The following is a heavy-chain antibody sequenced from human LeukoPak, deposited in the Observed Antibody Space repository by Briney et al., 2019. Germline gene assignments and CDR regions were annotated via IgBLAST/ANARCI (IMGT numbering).Heavy chain of an antibody. CDR2: IYYSGST. D-gene: IGHD3-10*01. CDR3: ARGSYYGSGSIATKYYYYYYMDV. V-gene: IGHV4-39*01. CDR1: GGSISSSSYY. Sequence: PSETLSLTCTVSGGSISSSSYYWGWIRQPPGKGLEWIGSIYYSGSTYYNPSLKSRVSISVDTSKNQFSLKLSSVTAADTAVYYCARGSYYGSGSIATKYYYYYYMDVWGKGTTVTVSS. J-gene: IGHJ6*03.